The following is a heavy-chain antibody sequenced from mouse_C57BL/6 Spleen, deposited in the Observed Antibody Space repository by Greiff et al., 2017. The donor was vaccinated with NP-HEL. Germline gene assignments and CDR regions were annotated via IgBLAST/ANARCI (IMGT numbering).Heavy chain of an antibody. V-gene: IGHV1-69*01. CDR2: IDPSDSYT. CDR3: ARSGYGSRGDY. J-gene: IGHJ2*01. CDR1: GYTFTSYW. Sequence: VQLQQPGAELVMPGASVKLSCKASGYTFTSYWMHWVKQRPGQGLEWIGEIDPSDSYTNYNQKFKGKSTLTVDKSSSTAYMQLSSLTSEDSAVYYGARSGYGSRGDYWGQGTTLTVSS. D-gene: IGHD1-1*01.